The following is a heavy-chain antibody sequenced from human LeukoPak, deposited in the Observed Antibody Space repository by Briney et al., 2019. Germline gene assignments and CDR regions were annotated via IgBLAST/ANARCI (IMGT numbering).Heavy chain of an antibody. CDR2: ISSSSSYI. Sequence: PGGSLRLSCAASGFTFRSCSMNGVRQARGKGREWVSSISSSSSYIYYADSVKGRFTISRDNAKNSLYLQMNSLRAEDTAVYYCARAYSSGWYYWGQGTLVTVSS. CDR1: GFTFRSCS. CDR3: ARAYSSGWYY. J-gene: IGHJ4*02. D-gene: IGHD6-19*01. V-gene: IGHV3-21*01.